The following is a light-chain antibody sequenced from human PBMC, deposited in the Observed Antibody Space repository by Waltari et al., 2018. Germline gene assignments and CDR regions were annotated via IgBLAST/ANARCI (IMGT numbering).Light chain of an antibody. J-gene: IGKJ2*01. V-gene: IGKV2D-29*01. CDR1: ESLLRSDGKTY. Sequence: VMTQSPLSLSVTPGQPPSISCKSRESLLRSDGKTYFYWYLQKSGQPPQLLIYEIFNRFSGVPDRFSGSGSGTDFTLKISRVEAEDVGVYYCMQTLQPPLYTFGQGTKLEIK. CDR3: MQTLQPPLYT. CDR2: EIF.